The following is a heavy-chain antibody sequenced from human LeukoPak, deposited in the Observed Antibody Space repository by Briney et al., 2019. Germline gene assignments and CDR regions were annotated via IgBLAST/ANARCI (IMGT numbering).Heavy chain of an antibody. V-gene: IGHV1-46*01. J-gene: IGHJ3*02. CDR3: ARDCYVGDCYWVDAFDI. CDR2: INPSGGRT. Sequence: ASVKVSCKASGYTFTSYYIHWVRQAPGQGLEWMGIINPSGGRTSYAQKFQGRVTMTRDTSTSTVHMELSSLRSEDTAVYYCARDCYVGDCYWVDAFDIWGQGTMVTVSS. CDR1: GYTFTSYY. D-gene: IGHD2-21*02.